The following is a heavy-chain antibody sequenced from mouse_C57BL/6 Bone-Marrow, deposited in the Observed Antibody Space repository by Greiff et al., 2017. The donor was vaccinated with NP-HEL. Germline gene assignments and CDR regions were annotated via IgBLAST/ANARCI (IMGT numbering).Heavy chain of an antibody. CDR2: IWSGGST. Sequence: VQLVESGPGLVQPSQSLSITCTVSGFSLTSYGVHWVRQSPGKGLEWLGVIWSGGSTDYNAAFISRLSISKDNSKSQVFFKMNSLQADDTDIYYCARILGYYFDYWGQGTTLTVSS. CDR3: ARILGYYFDY. J-gene: IGHJ2*01. D-gene: IGHD4-1*01. V-gene: IGHV2-2*01. CDR1: GFSLTSYG.